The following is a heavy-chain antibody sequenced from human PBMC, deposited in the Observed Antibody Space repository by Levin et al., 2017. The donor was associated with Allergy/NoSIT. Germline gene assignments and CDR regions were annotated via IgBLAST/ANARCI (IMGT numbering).Heavy chain of an antibody. Sequence: SETLSLTCTVPGGSISSSSYYWGWIRQPPGKGLEWIGSIYYSGSTYYNPSLKSRVTISVDTSKNQFSLKLSSVTAADTAVYYCAKYCSSTSYYPAARNIWGQGTMVTVS. V-gene: IGHV4-39*01. CDR1: GGSISSSSYY. D-gene: IGHD2-2*01. CDR2: IYYSGST. J-gene: IGHJ3*02. CDR3: AKYCSSTSYYPAARNI.